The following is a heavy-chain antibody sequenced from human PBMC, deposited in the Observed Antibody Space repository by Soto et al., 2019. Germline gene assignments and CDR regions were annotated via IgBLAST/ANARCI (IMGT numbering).Heavy chain of an antibody. J-gene: IGHJ4*02. V-gene: IGHV4-38-2*01. CDR1: GYPIGSGYY. CDR3: APSSGYVPGGY. CDR2: IHHSGST. D-gene: IGHD5-12*01. Sequence: SXILALSCAFCGYPIGSGYYWGWIRQPPGKGLEWIGIIHHSGSTYYNPSLRSRITISVDTSKNQFSLKMPSVTAADTAVYYCAPSSGYVPGGYWGQGILVTVCS.